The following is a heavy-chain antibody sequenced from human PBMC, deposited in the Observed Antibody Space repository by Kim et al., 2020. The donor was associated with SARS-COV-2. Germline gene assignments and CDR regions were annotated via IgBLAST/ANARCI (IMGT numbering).Heavy chain of an antibody. CDR2: SNK. CDR3: AKVGSAFQH. J-gene: IGHJ1*01. D-gene: IGHD2-15*01. Sequence: SNKYYADSVKGRFTISRDNSKNTLYLQMNSLRAEDTAVYYCAKVGSAFQHWGQGTLVTVSS. V-gene: IGHV3-30*02.